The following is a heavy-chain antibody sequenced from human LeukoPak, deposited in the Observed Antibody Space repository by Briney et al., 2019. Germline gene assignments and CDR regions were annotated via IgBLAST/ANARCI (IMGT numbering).Heavy chain of an antibody. CDR3: ARPSRPGYYDSSGYYGYFDL. J-gene: IGHJ2*01. CDR1: GFTFSSYS. CDR2: ISSSSSYI. D-gene: IGHD3-22*01. V-gene: IGHV3-21*01. Sequence: GGSLRLSCAASGFTFSSYSMNWVRQAPGKGLEWVSSISSSSSYIYYADLVKGRFTISRDNAKNSLYLQMNSLRAEDTAVYYCARPSRPGYYDSSGYYGYFDLWGRGTLVTVSS.